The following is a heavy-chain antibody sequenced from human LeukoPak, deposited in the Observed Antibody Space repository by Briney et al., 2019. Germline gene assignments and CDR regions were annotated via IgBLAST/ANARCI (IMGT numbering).Heavy chain of an antibody. CDR1: GDSISSGDYY. CDR2: ISSSGST. CDR3: ARGPYSYDSSGAFDI. J-gene: IGHJ3*02. V-gene: IGHV4-61*02. Sequence: SETLSLTCTVSGDSISSGDYYWSWIRQPAGKGLEWIGRISSSGSTNYNPSLKSRATISVNTSKNQFSLKLSSVTAADTAVYFCARGPYSYDSSGAFDIWGQGTMVTVSS. D-gene: IGHD3-22*01.